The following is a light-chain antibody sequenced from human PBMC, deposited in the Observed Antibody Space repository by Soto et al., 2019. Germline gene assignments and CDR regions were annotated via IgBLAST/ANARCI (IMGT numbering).Light chain of an antibody. J-gene: IGKJ1*01. CDR2: GAS. CDR1: QSVSSSY. Sequence: EIVLTQSPGTLSLSPGERATLSRRASQSVSSSYLAWYQQKPGQAPRLLIYGASSRATGIPDRFSGSGSGTDFTLTISRLEPEDFAVYYCQQYGSSLWRFGQGTKVEIK. V-gene: IGKV3-20*01. CDR3: QQYGSSLWR.